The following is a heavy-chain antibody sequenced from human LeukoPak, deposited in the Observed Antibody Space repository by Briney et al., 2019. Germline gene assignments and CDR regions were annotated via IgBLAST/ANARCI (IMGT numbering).Heavy chain of an antibody. CDR3: AVSVATIFWFDP. D-gene: IGHD5-12*01. CDR2: FDPEDGET. CDR1: GYTLTELS. J-gene: IGHJ5*02. Sequence: ASVKVSCKVSGYTLTELSMHWVRQAPGKGLEWMGGFDPEDGETIYAQKFQGRVTITADESTSTAYMELSSLRSEDTAVYYCAVSVATIFWFDPWGQGTLVTVSS. V-gene: IGHV1-24*01.